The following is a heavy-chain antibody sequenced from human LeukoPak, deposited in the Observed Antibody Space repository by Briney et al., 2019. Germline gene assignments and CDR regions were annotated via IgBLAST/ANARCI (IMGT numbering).Heavy chain of an antibody. V-gene: IGHV4-59*01. CDR1: GGSISNYY. Sequence: TSETLSLTCTVSGGSISNYYWNWIRQPPGKGLEWIGYIYYSGSTNYNPSLKSRVTMSVGTSKNRFSLKLTAVTAADTAVYYCARGFYNGSYYYFDFWGQGALVTVSS. CDR3: ARGFYNGSYYYFDF. CDR2: IYYSGST. J-gene: IGHJ4*02. D-gene: IGHD1-26*01.